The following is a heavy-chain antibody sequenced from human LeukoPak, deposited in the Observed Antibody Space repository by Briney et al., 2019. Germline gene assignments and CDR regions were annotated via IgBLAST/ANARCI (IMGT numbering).Heavy chain of an antibody. CDR1: GFTFSSYA. V-gene: IGHV3-23*01. J-gene: IGHJ5*02. Sequence: GGSLRLSCAASGFTFSSYAMSWVRQAPGKGLEWVPAISGSGGSTYYADSVKGRFTISRDNSKNRLYLKMNSLRAEDTAVYYCAKESTVTPGSVNWFDPWGQGTLVTVPS. CDR2: ISGSGGST. D-gene: IGHD4-17*01. CDR3: AKESTVTPGSVNWFDP.